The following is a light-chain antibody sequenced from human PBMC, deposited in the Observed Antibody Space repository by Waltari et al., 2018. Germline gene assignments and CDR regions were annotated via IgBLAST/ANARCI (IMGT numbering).Light chain of an antibody. CDR1: SSAVGNYNL. CDR3: CSYVGLGTYV. CDR2: EVT. Sequence: QSGLAQPASASGSPGQSITITCTGTSSAVGNYNLVSLYQQRPGKAPRLLIYEVTKRAPGTSDRFSASKSGNTASLSISGLQAQEDEADYYCCSYVGLGTYVFGTGTKVTV. J-gene: IGLJ1*01. V-gene: IGLV2-23*02.